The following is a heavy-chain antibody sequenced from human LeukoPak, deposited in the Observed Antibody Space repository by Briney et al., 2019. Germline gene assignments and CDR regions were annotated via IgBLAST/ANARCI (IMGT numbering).Heavy chain of an antibody. D-gene: IGHD4-23*01. Sequence: ASVKVSCKASGYTFTGYYMHWVRQAPGQGLEWMGWINPNSGGTNYAQKFQGRVTMTRDTSISTAYMELSRLRSDDTAVYYCARVVREGTYYYYMDVWGKGTTVNVSS. J-gene: IGHJ6*03. CDR1: GYTFTGYY. CDR2: INPNSGGT. V-gene: IGHV1-2*02. CDR3: ARVVREGTYYYYMDV.